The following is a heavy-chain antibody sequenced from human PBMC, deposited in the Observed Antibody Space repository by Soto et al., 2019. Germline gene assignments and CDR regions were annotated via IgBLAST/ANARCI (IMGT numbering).Heavy chain of an antibody. J-gene: IGHJ5*02. CDR1: GYTFTSYD. CDR2: MNPNSGNT. Sequence: ASVKVSCKASGYTFTSYDINWVRQATGQGLEWMGWMNPNSGNTGYAQKFQGRVTMTRNTSISTAYMELSSLRSEDTAVYYCARSSDSSYNWFDPWGQGTLVTVSS. V-gene: IGHV1-8*01. D-gene: IGHD6-6*01. CDR3: ARSSDSSYNWFDP.